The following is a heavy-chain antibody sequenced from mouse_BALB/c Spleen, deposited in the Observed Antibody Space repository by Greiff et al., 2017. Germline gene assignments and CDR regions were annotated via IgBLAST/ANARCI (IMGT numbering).Heavy chain of an antibody. CDR2: ISSGSSTI. V-gene: IGHV5-17*02. J-gene: IGHJ3*01. CDR3: ARSVYYYGSSPFAY. CDR1: GFTFSSFG. D-gene: IGHD1-1*01. Sequence: EVQRVESGGGLVQPGGSRKLSCAASGFTFSSFGMHWVRQAPEKGLEWVAYISSGSSTIYYADTVKGRFTISRDNPKNTLFLQMTSLRSEDTAMYYCARSVYYYGSSPFAYWGQGTLVTVSA.